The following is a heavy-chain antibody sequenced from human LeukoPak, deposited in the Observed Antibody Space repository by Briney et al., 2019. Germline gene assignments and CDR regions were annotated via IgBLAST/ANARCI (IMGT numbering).Heavy chain of an antibody. D-gene: IGHD3-16*02. CDR2: MNPNSGNT. CDR3: ARGSGIQEYYDYVWGSYRTEGDY. CDR1: GYTFTSYD. V-gene: IGHV1-8*01. J-gene: IGHJ4*02. Sequence: GASVKVSCKASGYTFTSYDINWVRQATGQGLEWMGWMNPNSGNTGYAQKFQGRVTMTRNTSISTAYMELSSLRSEDTAVYYCARGSGIQEYYDYVWGSYRTEGDYWGQGTLVTVSS.